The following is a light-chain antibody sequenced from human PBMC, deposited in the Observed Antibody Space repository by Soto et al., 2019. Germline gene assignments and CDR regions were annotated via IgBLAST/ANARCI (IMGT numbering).Light chain of an antibody. CDR2: DAS. CDR1: QDINIY. J-gene: IGKJ5*01. Sequence: DIQMTPSPSSLFASVRDRVPITCQATQDINIYLNWYQQKPGKAPNLLIYDASNLEIGVPSRFSGSGSGTHFTFTISSLQTEDIGTYYCQQYDILPITFGRGTRLEI. CDR3: QQYDILPIT. V-gene: IGKV1-33*01.